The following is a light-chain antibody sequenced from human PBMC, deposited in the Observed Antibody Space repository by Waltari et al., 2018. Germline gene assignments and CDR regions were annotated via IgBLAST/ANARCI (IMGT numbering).Light chain of an antibody. CDR1: QGANSY. CDR2: GAS. Sequence: DIQLTQSPSFLSASVGDRVTITCRASQGANSYLAWFQQKPGKAPKVLVFGASTLQSGVPSRFSGSGSGTEFILTISSLQPEDIATIYCQQYQSYPITFGGGTKVETK. V-gene: IGKV1-9*01. J-gene: IGKJ4*01. CDR3: QQYQSYPIT.